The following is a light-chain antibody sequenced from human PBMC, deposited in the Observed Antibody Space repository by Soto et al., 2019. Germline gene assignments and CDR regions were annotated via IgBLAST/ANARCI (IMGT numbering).Light chain of an antibody. V-gene: IGKV1-5*01. Sequence: DIQMTQSPSTLSATAGDRVTITCRASQSISSWLAWYQHKPGKAPKLLIYDASNLDSGVPSRFSGSGSGTEFSLTISNLQPDDSATYYCQQYDSFPRTFGQGTKVDIK. J-gene: IGKJ1*01. CDR1: QSISSW. CDR3: QQYDSFPRT. CDR2: DAS.